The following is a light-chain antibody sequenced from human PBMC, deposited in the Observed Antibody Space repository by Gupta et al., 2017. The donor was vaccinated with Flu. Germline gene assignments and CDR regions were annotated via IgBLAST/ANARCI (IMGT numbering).Light chain of an antibody. V-gene: IGKV2-30*01. CDR2: KVS. J-gene: IGKJ4*01. CDR3: MQGTHWPLT. Sequence: VVMTQSPLSLPVTLGQPASISCRSSQSHVYSDGNTYLSSFQHTPGQSPRRLICKVSNRDCELPDRFGGGGGSTDFTLKISRVEAEDVGVYYCMQGTHWPLTFGGGTKVEIK. CDR1: QSHVYSDGNTY.